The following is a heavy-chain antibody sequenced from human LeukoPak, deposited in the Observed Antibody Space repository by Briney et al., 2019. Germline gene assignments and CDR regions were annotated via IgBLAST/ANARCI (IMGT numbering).Heavy chain of an antibody. D-gene: IGHD2-21*02. V-gene: IGHV3-23*01. CDR1: GFTFSRYR. CDR3: AKKAQVTAGAAYIDY. J-gene: IGHJ4*02. CDR2: ISGDSGTT. Sequence: GGSLRLSCAASGFTFSRYRMNWVRQAPGKGLEWVSVISGDSGTTVYRDSVEGRFTISRDNSKNTLFLHMNSLRAEDTAVYYCAKKAQVTAGAAYIDYWGQGTLVTVSS.